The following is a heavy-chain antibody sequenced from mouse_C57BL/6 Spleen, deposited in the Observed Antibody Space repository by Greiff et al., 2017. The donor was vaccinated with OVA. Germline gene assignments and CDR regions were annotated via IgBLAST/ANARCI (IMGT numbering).Heavy chain of an antibody. D-gene: IGHD1-1*01. V-gene: IGHV1-64*01. CDR2: IHPNSGST. Sequence: QVQLQQPGAELVKPGASEKLSCKASGYTFTSYWMHWVKQRPGQGLEWIGMIHPNSGSTNYNEKFKSKATLTVDKSSSTAYMQLSSLTSEDSAVYYCARSPSITTVVAKRYFDVWGTGTTVTVSS. CDR3: ARSPSITTVVAKRYFDV. J-gene: IGHJ1*03. CDR1: GYTFTSYW.